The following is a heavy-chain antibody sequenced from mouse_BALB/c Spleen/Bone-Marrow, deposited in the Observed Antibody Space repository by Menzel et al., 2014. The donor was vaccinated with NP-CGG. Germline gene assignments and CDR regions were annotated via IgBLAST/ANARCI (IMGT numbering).Heavy chain of an antibody. CDR3: VRSRTGFAY. CDR2: INPGRGCT. V-gene: IGHV1-54*01. Sequence: VKLQESGAELVRPGTSVKVSCKASGYAFTNYLIEWVQQRPGQGLEWIGVINPGRGCTNYNEKFKGKATMTADKSYSTVYRQHSEVTAEDSAVYSCVRSRTGFAYWGQGTLVTVSA. CDR1: GYAFTNYL. J-gene: IGHJ3*01.